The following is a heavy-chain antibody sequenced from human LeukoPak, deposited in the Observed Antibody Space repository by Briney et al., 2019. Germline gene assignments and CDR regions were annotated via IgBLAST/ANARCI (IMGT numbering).Heavy chain of an antibody. D-gene: IGHD2-15*01. CDR1: GFTFSSYS. CDR2: ISSSSSYI. J-gene: IGHJ4*02. CDR3: SRATSDIPYDY. V-gene: IGHV3-21*01. Sequence: GGSLRLSCAASGFTFSSYSMNWVRQAPGKGLEWVSSISSSSSYIYYADSVKGRFTISRDNAESTLYLQMNSLRAEDTAVYYCSRATSDIPYDYWGRGTLVTVSS.